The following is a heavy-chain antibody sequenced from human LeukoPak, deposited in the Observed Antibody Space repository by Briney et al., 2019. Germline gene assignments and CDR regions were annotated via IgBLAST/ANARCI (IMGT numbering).Heavy chain of an antibody. V-gene: IGHV3-74*03. D-gene: IGHD3-10*01. CDR1: GFTFSNYW. J-gene: IGHJ4*02. CDR3: AGTQLLWFGENFDY. Sequence: GGSLRLSCAASGFTFSNYWMHWVRPAPGKGLVYVSRINTEGSSTTYADSVKGRFTISRDNAKNTLYLQMNSLRAEDTAVYYCAGTQLLWFGENFDYWGQGTLVTVSS. CDR2: INTEGSST.